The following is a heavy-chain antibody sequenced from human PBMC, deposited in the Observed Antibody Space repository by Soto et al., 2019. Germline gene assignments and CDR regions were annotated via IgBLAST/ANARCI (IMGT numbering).Heavy chain of an antibody. Sequence: SVKVSCKASGGTFSSYAISWVRQAPGQGLEWMGGIIPIFGTANYAQKFQGRVTITADESTSTAYMELSSLRSEDTAVYYCATPSGYCSSTCCLPNPYYYYGMDVWGQGTTVTVSS. V-gene: IGHV1-69*13. D-gene: IGHD2-2*01. CDR3: ATPSGYCSSTCCLPNPYYYYGMDV. J-gene: IGHJ6*02. CDR2: IIPIFGTA. CDR1: GGTFSSYA.